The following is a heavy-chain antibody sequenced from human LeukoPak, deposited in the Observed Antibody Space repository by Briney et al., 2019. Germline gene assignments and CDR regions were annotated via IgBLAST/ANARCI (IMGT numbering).Heavy chain of an antibody. V-gene: IGHV3-30*02. D-gene: IGHD4-17*01. Sequence: PGGSLRLSCAASGFTFDNYGMHWVRQAPGKGLEWVAFIRSDGGIKYYADSVKGRFTISRDNSKNTLYLQVNSLRAEDTAVYFCAKDHGDYGDYEWFDYWGQGTLVTVSS. CDR2: IRSDGGIK. CDR3: AKDHGDYGDYEWFDY. J-gene: IGHJ4*02. CDR1: GFTFDNYG.